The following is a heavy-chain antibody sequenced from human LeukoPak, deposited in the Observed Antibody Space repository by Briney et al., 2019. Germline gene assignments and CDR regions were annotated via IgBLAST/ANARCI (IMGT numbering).Heavy chain of an antibody. CDR2: IRSKAYGGTT. CDR1: GFTFGDYA. CDR3: AKDAPRGSGSYYGMDV. J-gene: IGHJ6*02. V-gene: IGHV3-49*03. D-gene: IGHD3-10*01. Sequence: GRSLRLSCTASGFTFGDYAMSWFRQAPGKGLEWVGFIRSKAYGGTTEYAASVKGRFTISRDDSKSIAYLQMNSLKTEDTAVYYCAKDAPRGSGSYYGMDVWGQGTTVTVSS.